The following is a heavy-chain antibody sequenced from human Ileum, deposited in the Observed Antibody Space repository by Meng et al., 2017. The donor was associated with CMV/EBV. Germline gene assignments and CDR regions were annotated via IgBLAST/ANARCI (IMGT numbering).Heavy chain of an antibody. CDR2: INTNTGNP. J-gene: IGHJ4*02. CDR3: ARDGLNERYFDY. CDR1: GYTFTTTT. V-gene: IGHV7-4-1*02. Sequence: FKASGYTFTTTTLIWVRQAPGQGPEWMGWINTNTGNPTYARDLTGRFVFSSDTSVSTAYLQISSLKAEDTAVYYCARDGLNERYFDYWGQGTLVTVSS.